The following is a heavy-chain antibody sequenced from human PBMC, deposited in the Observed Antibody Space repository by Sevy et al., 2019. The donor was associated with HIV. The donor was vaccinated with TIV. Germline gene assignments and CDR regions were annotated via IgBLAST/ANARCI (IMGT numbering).Heavy chain of an antibody. CDR1: GGSISSYY. D-gene: IGHD6-19*01. V-gene: IGHV4-59*01. CDR2: IYYSGST. Sequence: SETLSLTCTVSGGSISSYYWSWNRQPPGKGLEWIGYIYYSGSTNYNPSLKSRVTISVDTSKNQFSLKLSSVTAADTAVYYCARVRGSGFDYWGQGTLVTVSS. J-gene: IGHJ4*02. CDR3: ARVRGSGFDY.